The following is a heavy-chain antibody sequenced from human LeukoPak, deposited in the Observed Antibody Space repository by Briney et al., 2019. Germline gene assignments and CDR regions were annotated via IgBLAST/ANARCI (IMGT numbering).Heavy chain of an antibody. CDR1: VGTFSSYA. Sequence: SVKGSCKASVGTFSSYAISWVRQAPGQGLEWMGRIIPIFGTANYAQKFQGRVTITTDESTSTAYMELSSLRSEDTAVYYCASSTSCYGCWFDPWGQGTLVTVSS. CDR3: ASSTSCYGCWFDP. J-gene: IGHJ5*02. D-gene: IGHD2-2*01. V-gene: IGHV1-69*05. CDR2: IIPIFGTA.